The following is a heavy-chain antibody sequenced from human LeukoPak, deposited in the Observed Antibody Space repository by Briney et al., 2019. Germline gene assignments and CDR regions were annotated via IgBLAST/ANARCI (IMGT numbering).Heavy chain of an antibody. CDR3: TTDWVRGTAMVLPLDY. D-gene: IGHD5-18*01. J-gene: IGHJ4*02. CDR2: IKSKTDGGTT. V-gene: IGHV3-15*01. CDR1: GFHLSNSW. Sequence: GGSLRLSCAASGFHLSNSWMSWVRQATGKGLEWVGRIKSKTDGGTTDYAAPVKGRFTISRDDSKNTLYLQMNSLKTEDTAVYYCTTDWVRGTAMVLPLDYWGQGTLVTVSS.